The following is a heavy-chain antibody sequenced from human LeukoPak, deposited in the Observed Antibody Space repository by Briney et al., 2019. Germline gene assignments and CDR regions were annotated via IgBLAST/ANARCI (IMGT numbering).Heavy chain of an antibody. Sequence: GESLRISCKGSGYSFTSYWINWVRQMPGKGLEWMGRIDPGDSYTSYSPSLQGHVSISVDKSVSTAYLQWTSLKASDTAIYYCARRAEDSSGWHATAYWGQGTLVTVSS. V-gene: IGHV5-10-1*01. D-gene: IGHD6-19*01. CDR2: IDPGDSYT. CDR3: ARRAEDSSGWHATAY. J-gene: IGHJ4*02. CDR1: GYSFTSYW.